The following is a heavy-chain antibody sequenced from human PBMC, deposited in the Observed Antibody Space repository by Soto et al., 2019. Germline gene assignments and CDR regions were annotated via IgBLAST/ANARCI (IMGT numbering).Heavy chain of an antibody. V-gene: IGHV3-23*01. CDR3: AKDEYSSSWFDY. Sequence: GGSLRLSCAASGVTFSSYAMSWVRQAPGKGLEWVSAISGSGGSTYYADSVKGRFTISRDNSKNTLYLQMNSLRAEDTAVYYCAKDEYSSSWFDYWGQGTLVTVSS. CDR1: GVTFSSYA. J-gene: IGHJ4*02. D-gene: IGHD6-13*01. CDR2: ISGSGGST.